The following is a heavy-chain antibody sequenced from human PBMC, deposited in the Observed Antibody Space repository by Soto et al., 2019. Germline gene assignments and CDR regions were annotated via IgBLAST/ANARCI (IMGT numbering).Heavy chain of an antibody. CDR3: AREGSYSAYNFAHGIQLWSFDF. Sequence: SETLSHTCTVSGGSINTFYWGWVRQPAGKGLEWIGRIFSSGSTSFNPSLESRVAMSVDTSKNHFSLNLSSVTAADMAVYYCAREGSYSAYNFAHGIQLWSFDFWGQGALVTVSS. CDR2: IFSSGST. V-gene: IGHV4-4*07. CDR1: GGSINTFY. D-gene: IGHD5-12*01. J-gene: IGHJ4*02.